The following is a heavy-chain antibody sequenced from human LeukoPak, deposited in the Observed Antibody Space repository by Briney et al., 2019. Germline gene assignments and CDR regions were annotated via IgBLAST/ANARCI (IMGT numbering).Heavy chain of an antibody. V-gene: IGHV3-23*01. CDR3: AKNYGSGTYYNYFDS. Sequence: GGSLRLSCAASGFTFSNYAMNWVRQAPGKGLEWVSTISGSGGSTYYADSVKGRFTISRDNSQSTLYLQMSSLRAEDTAVFYCAKNYGSGTYYNYFDSWGQGTLVTVSS. D-gene: IGHD3-10*01. CDR2: ISGSGGST. CDR1: GFTFSNYA. J-gene: IGHJ4*02.